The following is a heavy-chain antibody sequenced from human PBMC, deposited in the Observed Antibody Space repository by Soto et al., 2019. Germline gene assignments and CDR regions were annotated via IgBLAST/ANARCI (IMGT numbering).Heavy chain of an antibody. CDR3: ARIQASPRSHSSSWPYYYGMDV. D-gene: IGHD6-13*01. Sequence: ESGPTLVNPTQTLTLTCTFSGFSLSTSGMCVSWIRQPPGKALEWLALIDWDDDKYYSTSLKTRLTISKDTSKNQVVLTMTNMDPVDTATYYCARIQASPRSHSSSWPYYYGMDVWGQGTTVPVSS. CDR2: IDWDDDK. CDR1: GFSLSTSGMC. J-gene: IGHJ6*02. V-gene: IGHV2-70*01.